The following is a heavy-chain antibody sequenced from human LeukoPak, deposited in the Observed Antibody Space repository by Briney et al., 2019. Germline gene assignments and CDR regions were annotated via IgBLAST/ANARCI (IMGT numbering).Heavy chain of an antibody. CDR2: ISGSGGST. CDR3: AKDREWGYSYGSNWFDP. D-gene: IGHD5-18*01. Sequence: GGSLRLSCAASGFTFSSYAMSWVRQAPGKGLEWVSAISGSGGSTYYADSVKGRFTISRDNSKNTLYLRMNSLRAEDTAVYYCAKDREWGYSYGSNWFDPWGQGTLVTVSS. V-gene: IGHV3-23*01. J-gene: IGHJ5*02. CDR1: GFTFSSYA.